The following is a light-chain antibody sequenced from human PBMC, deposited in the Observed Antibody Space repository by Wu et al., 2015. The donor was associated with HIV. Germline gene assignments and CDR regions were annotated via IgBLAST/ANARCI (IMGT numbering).Light chain of an antibody. CDR2: DTA. V-gene: IGKV3-20*01. CDR3: QYYGRPPWT. Sequence: EIVLTQSPGTLSLSPGERVTVSCRASQSVNYRNLAWYQQKPGQAPRLLTYDTATRMPGIPDRISGGGSGTDFTLTISRLEPEDFAVYYCQYYGRPPWTFGQGTKVEVK. J-gene: IGKJ1*01. CDR1: QSVNYRN.